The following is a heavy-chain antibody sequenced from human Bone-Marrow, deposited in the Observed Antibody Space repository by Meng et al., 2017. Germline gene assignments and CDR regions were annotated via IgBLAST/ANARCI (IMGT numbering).Heavy chain of an antibody. J-gene: IGHJ4*02. V-gene: IGHV4-4*02. CDR1: GASVSSGYW. D-gene: IGHD6-19*01. CDR2: FHHSGTT. CDR3: AASPGWWRIDS. Sequence: QGQLQEAGPVLVKPSGTLSITCGVSGASVSSGYWWTWVRQPPGKGLEWIGEFHHSGTTNYNPSLRSRVTISVDTSKNQFSLRLTSVTAADTAVYYCAASPGWWRIDSWGQGTLVTVSS.